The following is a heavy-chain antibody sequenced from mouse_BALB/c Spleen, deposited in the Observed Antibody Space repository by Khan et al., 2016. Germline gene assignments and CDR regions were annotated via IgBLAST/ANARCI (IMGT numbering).Heavy chain of an antibody. J-gene: IGHJ3*01. V-gene: IGHV1-7*01. Sequence: VQLQESGAELAKPGASVKMSCKASGYTFTSYWMHWVKQRPGQGLEWIGYISPSTGYTEYNQKFKDKATLTADKSSSTAYMQLSSLTSEDSAVYYCASQDSSGPWFAYWGQGTLVTVSA. CDR2: ISPSTGYT. CDR1: GYTFTSYW. CDR3: ASQDSSGPWFAY. D-gene: IGHD3-2*01.